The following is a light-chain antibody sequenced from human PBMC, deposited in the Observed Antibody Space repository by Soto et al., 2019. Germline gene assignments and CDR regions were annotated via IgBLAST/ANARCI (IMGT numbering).Light chain of an antibody. CDR1: QSVGSD. J-gene: IGKJ2*01. CDR3: QENSHWRMYT. Sequence: EIVMTQSPATLSVSPGERATLPCRASQSVGSDLAWYQQRPGQTPRLLIYGASTRATGVPARFSGSGSGTEFTLNIRSLQSEDFAIYYCQENSHWRMYTFGQGTKVDIK. V-gene: IGKV3-15*01. CDR2: GAS.